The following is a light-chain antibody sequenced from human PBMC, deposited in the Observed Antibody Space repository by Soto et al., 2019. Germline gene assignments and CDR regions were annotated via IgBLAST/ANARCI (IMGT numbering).Light chain of an antibody. CDR1: QSISAW. CDR2: KAS. CDR3: QQYHSYPLT. V-gene: IGKV1-5*03. Sequence: DIQMTQSPSTLSASVGERVTITCRASQSISAWLAWYQQKPGKAPKLLIYKASNVESGVPSRFSGSGSGTECTLPISSLQPDDFATYYCQQYHSYPLTFGQGTRLEIK. J-gene: IGKJ5*01.